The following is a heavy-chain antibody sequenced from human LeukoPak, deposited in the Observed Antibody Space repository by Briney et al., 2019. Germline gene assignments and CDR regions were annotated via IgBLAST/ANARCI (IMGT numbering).Heavy chain of an antibody. V-gene: IGHV3-30-3*01. CDR2: ISYDGSNK. CDR1: GFTFSSYA. J-gene: IGHJ3*02. D-gene: IGHD3-22*01. Sequence: GGSLRLSCAASGFTFSSYAMHWVRQAPGKGLEWVAVISYDGSNKYYADSVEGRFTISRDNSKNALYLQMNSLRAEDTAVYYCARGMYYYDSTPIGAFDIWGQGTMATVSS. CDR3: ARGMYYYDSTPIGAFDI.